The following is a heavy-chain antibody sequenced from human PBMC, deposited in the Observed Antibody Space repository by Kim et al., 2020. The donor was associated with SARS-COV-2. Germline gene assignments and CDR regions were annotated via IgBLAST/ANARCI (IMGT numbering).Heavy chain of an antibody. CDR1: GGSISSYY. D-gene: IGHD3-3*01. Sequence: SETLSLTCTVSGGSISSYYWSWIRQPAGKGLEWIGRIYTSGSTNYNPSLKSRVTMSVDTSKNQFSLKLSSVTAADTAVYYCARDVTLRLRFLEWTPANWFDPWGQGTLVTVSS. CDR3: ARDVTLRLRFLEWTPANWFDP. J-gene: IGHJ5*02. CDR2: IYTSGST. V-gene: IGHV4-4*07.